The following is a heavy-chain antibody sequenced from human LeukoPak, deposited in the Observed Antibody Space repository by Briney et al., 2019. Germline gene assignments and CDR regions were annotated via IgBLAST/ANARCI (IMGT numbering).Heavy chain of an antibody. J-gene: IGHJ6*02. CDR3: ARDYYDSSGYPLGYYYYYDMDV. V-gene: IGHV3-33*01. CDR2: IWYDGSNK. Sequence: PGGSLRLSCAASGFTFSSYGMHWVRQAPGKGLEWVAVIWYDGSNKYYADSVKGRFTISRDNSKNTLYLQMTSLRAEDTAVYYCARDYYDSSGYPLGYYYYYDMDVWGQGTTVTVSS. CDR1: GFTFSSYG. D-gene: IGHD3-22*01.